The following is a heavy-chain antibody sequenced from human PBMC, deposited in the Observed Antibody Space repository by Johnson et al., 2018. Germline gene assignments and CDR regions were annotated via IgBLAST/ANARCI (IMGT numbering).Heavy chain of an antibody. J-gene: IGHJ3*02. CDR1: GFTFSAFA. CDR2: ISYDGSNK. Sequence: QVQLVESGGGVVQPGRSLRLSCAASGFTFSAFAMHWLRQAPGKGLEWVAVISYDGSNKYYADSVKGRFTISRDNSKNTLYLQMNRLRAEDTAVYYCARGHYYGSGSYAFDIWGQGTMVTVSS. D-gene: IGHD3-10*01. V-gene: IGHV3-30-3*01. CDR3: ARGHYYGSGSYAFDI.